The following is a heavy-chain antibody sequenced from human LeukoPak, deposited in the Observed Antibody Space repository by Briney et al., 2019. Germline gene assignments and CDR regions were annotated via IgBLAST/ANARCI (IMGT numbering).Heavy chain of an antibody. CDR2: INPNNGDT. V-gene: IGHV1-2*02. D-gene: IGHD3/OR15-3a*01. J-gene: IGHJ4*02. CDR3: ARRGYEFSDLDN. CDR1: GNTFPGNY. Sequence: ASVKVSCKASGNTFPGNYLHWVRQAPGQGLEWMGWINPNNGDTNFAQKFQGRVAMTRDTSMNTVYMELSSLRSDDTAVYYCARRGYEFSDLDNWGQGTLVTVSS.